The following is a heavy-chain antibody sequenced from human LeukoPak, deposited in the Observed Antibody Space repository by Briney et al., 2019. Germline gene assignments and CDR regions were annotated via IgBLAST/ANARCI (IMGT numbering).Heavy chain of an antibody. D-gene: IGHD6-13*01. V-gene: IGHV3-21*01. CDR3: ARVGEEQQLDYLDP. J-gene: IGHJ5*02. CDR2: ISSSSSYI. CDR1: GFTFSSHA. Sequence: KPGGSLRLSCAASGFTFSSHAMSWVRQAPGKGLEWVSSISSSSSYIYYADSVKGRFTISRDNAKNSLYLQMNSLRAEDTAVYYCARVGEEQQLDYLDPWGQGTLVTVSS.